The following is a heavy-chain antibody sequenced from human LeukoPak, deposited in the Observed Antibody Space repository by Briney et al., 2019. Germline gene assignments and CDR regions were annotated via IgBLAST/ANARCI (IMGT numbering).Heavy chain of an antibody. CDR3: ARERGPEMATITVDY. J-gene: IGHJ4*02. D-gene: IGHD5-24*01. CDR2: IYSGGST. V-gene: IGHV3-53*01. Sequence: GGSLRLSCAASGVTVSSNYMSWVRQAPGKGLEWVSVIYSGGSTYYADSVKGRFTISRDNSKNTLYLQMNSLRAEDTAVYYCARERGPEMATITVDYWGQGTLVTVSS. CDR1: GVTVSSNY.